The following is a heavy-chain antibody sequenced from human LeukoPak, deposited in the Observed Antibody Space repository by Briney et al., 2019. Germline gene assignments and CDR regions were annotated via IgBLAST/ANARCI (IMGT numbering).Heavy chain of an antibody. D-gene: IGHD3-22*01. J-gene: IGHJ4*02. CDR1: GFTFDDYA. CDR3: AKVLGYYDSSGYYQEGGFDY. Sequence: GGSLRLSCAASGFTFDDYAMRWVRQAPGKGLEWVSLISGDGGSTYYADSVKGRFTISRDNSKNSLYLQMNSLRTEDTALYYCAKVLGYYDSSGYYQEGGFDYWGQGTLVTVSS. V-gene: IGHV3-43*02. CDR2: ISGDGGST.